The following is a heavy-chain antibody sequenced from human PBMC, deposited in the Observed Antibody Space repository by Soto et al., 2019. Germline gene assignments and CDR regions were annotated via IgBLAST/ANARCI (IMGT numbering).Heavy chain of an antibody. CDR2: ISSSSSYI. Sequence: GGSLSLSCAASGFTFSSYSMNWVRQAPGKGLEWVSSISSSSSYIYYADSVKGRFTISRDNAKNSLYLQMNSLRAEDTAVYYCARDFSPTERRYAFDIWGQGTMVTVSS. CDR3: ARDFSPTERRYAFDI. V-gene: IGHV3-21*01. J-gene: IGHJ3*02. CDR1: GFTFSSYS. D-gene: IGHD4-4*01.